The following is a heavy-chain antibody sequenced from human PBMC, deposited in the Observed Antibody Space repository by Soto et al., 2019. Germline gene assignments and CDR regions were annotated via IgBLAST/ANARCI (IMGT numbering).Heavy chain of an antibody. Sequence: EVQLVESGGGLLQPGGSLRLSCAASGFIFSSYTTNWLRQAPGKGLEWISYIRISGSSGSSTTYYADSVKGRFTISRDNAKNSLYLQKSSLRDAGTAVYYCARDVDSSSWTVFDYWGQGTLVSVSS. J-gene: IGHJ4*02. CDR1: GFIFSSYT. V-gene: IGHV3-48*02. CDR3: ARDVDSSSWTVFDY. D-gene: IGHD6-13*01. CDR2: IRISGSSGSSTT.